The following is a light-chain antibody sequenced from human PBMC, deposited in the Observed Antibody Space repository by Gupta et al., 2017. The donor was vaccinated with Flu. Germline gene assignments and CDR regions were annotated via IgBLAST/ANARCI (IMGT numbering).Light chain of an antibody. CDR3: TSYTSSYTYV. CDR1: SGDIGTYNR. V-gene: IGLV2-18*02. CDR2: EVS. J-gene: IGLJ1*01. Sequence: QSALTQPPSVSGSPGQSVTIACTGPSGDIGTYNRVSGQQQPPGTAPKLLIYEVSSRPSGVPDRFSASKSGNTASLTISGLQGEDEADYYCTSYTSSYTYVFGTGTKVTVL.